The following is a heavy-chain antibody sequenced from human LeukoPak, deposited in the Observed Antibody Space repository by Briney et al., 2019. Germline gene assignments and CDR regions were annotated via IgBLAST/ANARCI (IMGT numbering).Heavy chain of an antibody. CDR2: ISYDVGKK. Sequence: PGGSLRLSCAASGFTFSSYGMHWVRQAPGKGLEWVAVISYDVGKKYYADSVKGRFTISRDNSKNTLYLQMNSLRAEDTAVYYCAGSSWYPTPLDYWGQGTLVTVSS. CDR1: GFTFSSYG. V-gene: IGHV3-30*03. CDR3: AGSSWYPTPLDY. D-gene: IGHD6-13*01. J-gene: IGHJ4*02.